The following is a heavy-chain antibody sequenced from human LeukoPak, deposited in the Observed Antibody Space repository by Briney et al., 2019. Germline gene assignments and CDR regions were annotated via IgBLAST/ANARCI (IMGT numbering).Heavy chain of an antibody. Sequence: ASVEVSCKASGGTFSSYAVSWVRQAPGQGLEWMGRINPNSGGTNYAQKFQGRVTMTRDTSISTAYMELSRLRSDDTAVYYCAGRPDSSGYYRGFDYWGQGTLVTVSS. CDR1: GGTFSSYA. J-gene: IGHJ4*02. D-gene: IGHD3-22*01. CDR2: INPNSGGT. CDR3: AGRPDSSGYYRGFDY. V-gene: IGHV1-2*06.